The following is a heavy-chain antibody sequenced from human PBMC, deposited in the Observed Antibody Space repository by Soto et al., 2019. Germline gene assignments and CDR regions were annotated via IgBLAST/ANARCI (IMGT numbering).Heavy chain of an antibody. D-gene: IGHD3-10*01. V-gene: IGHV3-49*03. CDR1: GFTFDHYA. CDR3: TRVPPNNYGSGTYPFDY. J-gene: IGHJ4*02. Sequence: EVQLVESGGGLAQPGRSLRLSCTSSGFTFDHYAMTWFRQAPGKGLEWVGFITSKAYGGTTEYAASVEGRFTISRDDSKSIAYLQMDSLKTEDTAVYYCTRVPPNNYGSGTYPFDYWGQGALVTVSS. CDR2: ITSKAYGGTT.